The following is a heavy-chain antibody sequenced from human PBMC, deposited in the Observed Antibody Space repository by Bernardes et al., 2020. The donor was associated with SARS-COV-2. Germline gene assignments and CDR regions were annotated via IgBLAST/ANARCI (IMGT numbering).Heavy chain of an antibody. D-gene: IGHD2-15*01. V-gene: IGHV3-48*01. CDR3: ATDKLGYCRNDRCQRPGYFEY. Sequence: GGSLRLSCAASGFTFNTYSMNWVRQAPGKGLEWVSYISSGSSSIYYADSVKCRFAISRDNAKNSLYLQMNSLRAEDSAVYYCATDKLGYCRNDRCQRPGYFEYWGQGTLVTVSS. CDR1: GFTFNTYS. J-gene: IGHJ4*02. CDR2: ISSGSSSI.